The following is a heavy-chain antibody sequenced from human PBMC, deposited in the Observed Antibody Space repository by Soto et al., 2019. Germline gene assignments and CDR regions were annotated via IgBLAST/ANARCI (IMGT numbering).Heavy chain of an antibody. CDR3: ARGSLTIFGVVTYYGMDV. CDR2: IIPIFGTA. CDR1: GGTFSSYA. J-gene: IGHJ6*02. V-gene: IGHV1-69*13. Sequence: SVKVSCKASGGTFSSYAISWVRQAPGQGLEWMGGIIPIFGTANYAQEFQGRVTITADESTSTAYMELSSLRSEDTAVYYCARGSLTIFGVVTYYGMDVWGQGTTVTVSS. D-gene: IGHD3-3*01.